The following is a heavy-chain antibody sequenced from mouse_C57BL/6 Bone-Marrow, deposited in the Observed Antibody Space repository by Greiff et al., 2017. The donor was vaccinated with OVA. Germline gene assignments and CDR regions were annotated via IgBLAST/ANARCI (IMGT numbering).Heavy chain of an antibody. D-gene: IGHD1-1*01. J-gene: IGHJ2*01. Sequence: EVKLRESGGGLVKPGGSLKLSCAASGFTFSSYTMSWVRQTPEKRLEWVATISGGGGNTYYPDSVKGRFTISRDNAKNTLYLQMSSLRSEDTALYYCARQDYGSPFDYWGQGTTLTVSS. CDR1: GFTFSSYT. CDR2: ISGGGGNT. CDR3: ARQDYGSPFDY. V-gene: IGHV5-9*01.